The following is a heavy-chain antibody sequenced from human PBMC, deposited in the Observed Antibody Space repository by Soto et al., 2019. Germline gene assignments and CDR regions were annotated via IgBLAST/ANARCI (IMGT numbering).Heavy chain of an antibody. J-gene: IGHJ6*02. CDR1: GGTFSSYA. CDR2: IIPFIGTA. V-gene: IGHV1-69*18. D-gene: IGHD4-4*01. CDR3: ARVVMPTVPASSYYGMDV. Sequence: QVQLVQSGAEVKKPGSSVTVSCKASGGTFSSYAISWVRQAPGQGLEWMGRIIPFIGTANYAQKCQGRVTLTADESTSTAYMELTSLRSEDTAVYYCARVVMPTVPASSYYGMDVWGQGTTVTVSS.